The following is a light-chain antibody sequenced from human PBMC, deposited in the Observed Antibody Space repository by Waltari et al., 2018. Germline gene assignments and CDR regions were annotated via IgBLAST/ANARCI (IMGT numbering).Light chain of an antibody. Sequence: DIQMTQSPSSLSASVGDRVTIPSRASENVNNYLNWYQQKPGKAPKLLIYKASTLQSGVPSRFSGSGSGTDYTFTISSLQSEDVATYYCQHNYGTPWTFGQGTKVEIK. CDR1: ENVNNY. J-gene: IGKJ1*01. V-gene: IGKV1-39*01. CDR2: KAS. CDR3: QHNYGTPWT.